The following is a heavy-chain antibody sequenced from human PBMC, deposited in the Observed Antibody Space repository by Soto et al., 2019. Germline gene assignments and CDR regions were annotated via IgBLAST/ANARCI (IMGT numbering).Heavy chain of an antibody. V-gene: IGHV4-31*03. CDR3: ARIEMTDDAFDI. Sequence: TLSLTGTVSVGSSSSGGYYWRWIRQHPGKGLEWIGYIYYSGSTYYNPSLKSRVTISVDTSKNQFSLKLSSVTAADTAVYYCARIEMTDDAFDIWGQGTMVTVSS. CDR1: VGSSSSGGYY. CDR2: IYYSGST. J-gene: IGHJ3*02.